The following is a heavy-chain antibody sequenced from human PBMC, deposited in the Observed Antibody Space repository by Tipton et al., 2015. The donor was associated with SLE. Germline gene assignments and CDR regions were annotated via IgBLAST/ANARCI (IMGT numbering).Heavy chain of an antibody. CDR2: IYFSGGT. Sequence: LRLSCTVYGVSFSDYSWNWVRQPPGKGLEWIGGIYFSGGTSYNPSLRSRVTMSLDTSNNQISLKLDSVTAADSAVYYCARDGGAAADRYYYYMVVGGIGTTVAVSS. V-gene: IGHV4-59*13. J-gene: IGHJ6*03. D-gene: IGHD6-13*01. CDR3: ARDGGAAADRYYYYMVV. CDR1: GVSFSDYS.